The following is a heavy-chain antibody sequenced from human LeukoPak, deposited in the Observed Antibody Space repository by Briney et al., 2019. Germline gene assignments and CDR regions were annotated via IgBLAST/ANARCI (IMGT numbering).Heavy chain of an antibody. CDR1: GGSLSSHY. CDR3: ARGPTRYYFDY. Sequence: SETLSLTCTVSGGSLSSHYWSWIRQSPGKGLQWIGHIFYSGNTNYNPSLKSRVIISLDTSKNQFSLNLTSVTAADTALYYCARGPTRYYFDYWGQGTLVTVSS. CDR2: IFYSGNT. V-gene: IGHV4-59*11. J-gene: IGHJ4*02. D-gene: IGHD1-1*01.